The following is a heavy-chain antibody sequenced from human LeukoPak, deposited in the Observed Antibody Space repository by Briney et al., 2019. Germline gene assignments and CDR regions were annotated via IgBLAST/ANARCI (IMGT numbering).Heavy chain of an antibody. CDR2: IIPIFGTA. CDR1: GGTFSSYA. CDR3: ARARSRGYYYYYMDV. J-gene: IGHJ6*03. V-gene: IGHV1-69*05. Sequence: SVTVSCKASGGTFSSYAISWVRQAPGQGLEWMGGIIPIFGTANYAQKFQGRVTITTDESTSTAYMELSSLRSEDTAVYYCARARSRGYYYYYMDVWGKGTTVTVSS.